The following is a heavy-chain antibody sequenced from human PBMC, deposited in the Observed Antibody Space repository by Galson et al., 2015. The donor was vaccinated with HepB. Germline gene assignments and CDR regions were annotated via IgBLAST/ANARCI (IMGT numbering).Heavy chain of an antibody. CDR3: ATDYDTGGYFKW. V-gene: IGHV3-74*01. CDR1: GFTFTSYW. CDR2: INSDGSST. J-gene: IGHJ4*02. Sequence: SLRLSCAASGFTFTSYWMHWVRQAPGKGLVWVSRINSDGSSTNYADSVKGRFTVSRDNSKNTLFLQMNSLRVEDTAVYYCATDYDTGGYFKWWGQGTLVTVSS. D-gene: IGHD3-22*01.